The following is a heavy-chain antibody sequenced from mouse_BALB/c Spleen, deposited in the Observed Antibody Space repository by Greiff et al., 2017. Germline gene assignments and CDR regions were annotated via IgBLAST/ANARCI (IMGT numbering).Heavy chain of an antibody. CDR2: ISSGSSTI. CDR1: GFTFSSFG. V-gene: IGHV5-17*02. CDR3: ARSMITTRAFDY. J-gene: IGHJ2*01. Sequence: EVMLVESGGRLVQPGGSRKLSCAASGFTFSSFGMHWVRQAPEKGLEWVAYISSGSSTIYYADTVKGRFTISRDNPKNTLFLQMTSLRSEDTAMYYCARSMITTRAFDYWGQGTTLTVSS. D-gene: IGHD2-4*01.